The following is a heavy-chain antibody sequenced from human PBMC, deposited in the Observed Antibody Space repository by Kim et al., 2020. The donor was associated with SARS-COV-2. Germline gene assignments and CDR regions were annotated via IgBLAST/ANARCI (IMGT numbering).Heavy chain of an antibody. CDR2: ISSSGSTI. Sequence: GGSLRLSCAASGFTFSSYEMNWVRQAPGKGLEWVSYISSSGSTIYYADSVKGRFTISRDNAKNSLYLQMNSLRAEDTAVYYCARGDHLQRYSSSYDYWGQGTLVTVSS. CDR1: GFTFSSYE. V-gene: IGHV3-48*03. J-gene: IGHJ4*02. CDR3: ARGDHLQRYSSSYDY. D-gene: IGHD6-13*01.